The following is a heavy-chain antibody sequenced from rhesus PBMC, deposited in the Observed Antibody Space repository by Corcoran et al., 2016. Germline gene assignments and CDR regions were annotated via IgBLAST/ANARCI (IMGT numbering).Heavy chain of an antibody. CDR1: VGSISRSHW. J-gene: IGHJ4*01. CDR2: IGGSSATT. D-gene: IGHD5-36*01. CDR3: ARRGGAYGFFDY. V-gene: IGHV4-65*02. Sequence: QVQLQESGPGLVKPSETLSLTCAVSVGSISRSHWWSWIRPPPATGLGGIGNIGGSSATTNYNPPLKSRVTITKDTSKNQFALKLSSVTAADTAVYYCARRGGAYGFFDYWGQGVLVTVSS.